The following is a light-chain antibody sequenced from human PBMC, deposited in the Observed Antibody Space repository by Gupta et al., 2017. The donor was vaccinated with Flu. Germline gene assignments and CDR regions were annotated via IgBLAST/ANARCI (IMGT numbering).Light chain of an antibody. Sequence: DIQMTQSPSSLSASVGDRVTSTCRASQSISSYLNWYQQKPGKAPKLLIYAASSLQSGVPSRFSGSGSGTDFTLTISRLQPEDFATYYCQQSYSTHRFGQGTKLEIK. V-gene: IGKV1-39*01. CDR3: QQSYSTHR. CDR1: QSISSY. J-gene: IGKJ2*03. CDR2: AAS.